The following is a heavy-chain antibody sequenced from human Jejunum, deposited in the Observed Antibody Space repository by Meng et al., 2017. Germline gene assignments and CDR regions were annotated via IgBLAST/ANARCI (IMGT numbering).Heavy chain of an antibody. CDR2: INQDESIK. J-gene: IGHJ4*02. D-gene: IGHD4-23*01. V-gene: IGHV3-7*01. Sequence: GESLKISCAASGFTFSTYWMSWVRQAPGKGLEWVANINQDESIKNYVDSVKGRFTVSRDNAKNSVYLQMNGLRAEDTAVYYCARPLRSVSGGNFWGQGTLVTVSS. CDR3: ARPLRSVSGGNF. CDR1: GFTFSTYW.